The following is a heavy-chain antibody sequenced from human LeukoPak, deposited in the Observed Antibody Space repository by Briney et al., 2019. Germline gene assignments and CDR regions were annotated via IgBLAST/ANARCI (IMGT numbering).Heavy chain of an antibody. V-gene: IGHV1-18*01. J-gene: IGHJ3*02. D-gene: IGHD3-3*01. Sequence: ASVKVSCKASRYTFTSYGISWVRQAPGQGLEWMGWISAYNGNTNYAQKLQGRVTMTTDTSTSTAYMELRSLRSDDTAVYYCARGDLTYYDFWSGYYGAFDIWGQGTMVTVSS. CDR1: RYTFTSYG. CDR3: ARGDLTYYDFWSGYYGAFDI. CDR2: ISAYNGNT.